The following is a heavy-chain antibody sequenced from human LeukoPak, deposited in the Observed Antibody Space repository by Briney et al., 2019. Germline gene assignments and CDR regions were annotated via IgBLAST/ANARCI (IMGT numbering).Heavy chain of an antibody. CDR2: ISGSGGST. Sequence: PGGSLRLSCAASGFTFSSYAMSWVRQAPGKGLEWVSAISGSGGSTYYADSVKGRFTISSDNSKNTLYLQMNSLRAEDTAMYYCAKLGCGSTSCYELGYFDLWGRGTLVTVSS. CDR3: AKLGCGSTSCYELGYFDL. V-gene: IGHV3-23*01. CDR1: GFTFSSYA. D-gene: IGHD2-2*01. J-gene: IGHJ2*01.